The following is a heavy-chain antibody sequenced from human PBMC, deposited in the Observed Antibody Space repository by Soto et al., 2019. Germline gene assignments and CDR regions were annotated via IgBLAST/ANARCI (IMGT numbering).Heavy chain of an antibody. D-gene: IGHD6-19*01. Sequence: QVQLVQSGAEVKKPGSSVKVSCKASGGTFSSYTISWVRQAPGQGLEWMGRIIPIRGIANYAQKFQGRVTIAAEKSTSTVYRELSSLRSEDTAVYYCAREGGHVIAVDNCFDPWGQGTLVTVSS. CDR2: IIPIRGIA. CDR3: AREGGHVIAVDNCFDP. V-gene: IGHV1-69*08. CDR1: GGTFSSYT. J-gene: IGHJ5*02.